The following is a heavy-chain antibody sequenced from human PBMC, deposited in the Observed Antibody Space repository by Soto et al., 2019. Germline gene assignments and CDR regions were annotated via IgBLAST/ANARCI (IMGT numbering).Heavy chain of an antibody. CDR1: GYTFFTYD. D-gene: IGHD5-12*01. Sequence: QVHLVQSGVEVKTPGASVKVSCQASGYTFFTYDISWVRQAPGQGLEGMGGISTYSGDTKYAQKFQGRVTMNTDTSTTTAYLELRSLRSDDTAVYYCARHHGPTTSENWFDPWGQGTLVTVSS. CDR3: ARHHGPTTSENWFDP. J-gene: IGHJ5*02. V-gene: IGHV1-18*01. CDR2: ISTYSGDT.